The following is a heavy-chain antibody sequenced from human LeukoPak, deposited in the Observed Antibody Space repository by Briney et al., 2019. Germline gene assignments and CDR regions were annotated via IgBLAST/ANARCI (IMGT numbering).Heavy chain of an antibody. V-gene: IGHV3-49*04. CDR3: TREATFDY. CDR2: IRSKAYGGTT. CDR1: GFTFGDYA. J-gene: IGHJ4*02. Sequence: GGSLRLSCTASGFTFGDYAMSWVRQAPGKGLEWVGFIRSKAYGGTTEYAASVKGRFTISRDDSKGIAYLQMNSLKTEDTAVYYCTREATFDYRGQGTLVTVSS.